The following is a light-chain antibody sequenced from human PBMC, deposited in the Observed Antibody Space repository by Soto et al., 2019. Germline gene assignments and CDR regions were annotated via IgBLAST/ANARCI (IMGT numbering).Light chain of an antibody. CDR2: KAS. V-gene: IGKV1-5*03. J-gene: IGKJ1*01. CDR1: QSISSW. CDR3: QQYNSYWGT. Sequence: DIQMTQSPSTLSAPVGDRVTITCRASQSISSWLAWYQQKPGKAPKLLIYKASSLESGVPSRFSGSGSGTEFTLTISSLQPDDFATYYCQQYNSYWGTFGQGTKVEIK.